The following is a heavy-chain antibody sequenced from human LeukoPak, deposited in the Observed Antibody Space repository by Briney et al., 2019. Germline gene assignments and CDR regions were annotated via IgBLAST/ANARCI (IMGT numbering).Heavy chain of an antibody. CDR2: IYTSGST. V-gene: IGHV4-61*02. CDR3: ATGWRIFGVGDAFDI. Sequence: PSQTLSLTCTVSGGSISNGSYSWSWIRQPAGKGLEWIGRIYTSGSTSYNPSLKSRVTISVDTSKNQFSLKLSSVTAADTAVYYCATGWRIFGVGDAFDIWGQGTMVTVSS. D-gene: IGHD3-3*01. CDR1: GGSISNGSYS. J-gene: IGHJ3*02.